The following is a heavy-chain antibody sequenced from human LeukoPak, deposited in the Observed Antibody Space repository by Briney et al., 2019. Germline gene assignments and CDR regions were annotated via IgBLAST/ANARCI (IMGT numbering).Heavy chain of an antibody. CDR2: IYYSGST. CDR1: GGSISSSSYY. J-gene: IGHJ4*02. D-gene: IGHD3-9*01. V-gene: IGHV4-39*01. Sequence: SETLSLTRTVSGGSISSSSYYWGWIRQPPGKGLEWIGSIYYSGSTYYNPSLKSRVTISVDTSKNQFSLKLSSVTAADTAVYYCARPNHYDILTVGLYYFDYWGQGTLVTVSS. CDR3: ARPNHYDILTVGLYYFDY.